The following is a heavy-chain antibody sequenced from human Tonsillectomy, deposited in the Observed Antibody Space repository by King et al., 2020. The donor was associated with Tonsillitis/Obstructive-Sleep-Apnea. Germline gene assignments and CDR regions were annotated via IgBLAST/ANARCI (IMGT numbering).Heavy chain of an antibody. D-gene: IGHD3-3*01. CDR2: IWYDGSNK. CDR3: AREGRFLEWLVGAFDI. Sequence: VQLVESGGGVVQPGRSLRLSCAASGFTFSSYGMHWVRQAPGKGLEWVAGIWYDGSNKYYADSVKGRFTISRDNSKNTLYLQMNSLRAEDTAVYYCAREGRFLEWLVGAFDIWGQGTMVTVSS. J-gene: IGHJ3*02. V-gene: IGHV3-33*01. CDR1: GFTFSSYG.